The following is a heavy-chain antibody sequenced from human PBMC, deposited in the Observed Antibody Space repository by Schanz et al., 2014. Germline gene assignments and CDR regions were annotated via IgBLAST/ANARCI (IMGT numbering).Heavy chain of an antibody. Sequence: QVQLQESGPGLVKPSQTLSLTCSVSGGSISSGSYYWNWIRQPAGKALEWVGRVFPNGITNYNPSLKSRVTISLDTSKNQFSLTLTSLPAADTAVYYCARDTTWRLDLWGRGTLVTVSS. J-gene: IGHJ2*01. CDR2: VFPNGIT. D-gene: IGHD1-1*01. CDR3: ARDTTWRLDL. V-gene: IGHV4-61*02. CDR1: GGSISSGSYY.